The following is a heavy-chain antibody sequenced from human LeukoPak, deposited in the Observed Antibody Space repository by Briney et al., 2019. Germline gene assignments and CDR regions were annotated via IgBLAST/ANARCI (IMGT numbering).Heavy chain of an antibody. CDR3: ATVDYFDSSGYGLWRNDYYYYYMDV. D-gene: IGHD3-22*01. J-gene: IGHJ6*03. V-gene: IGHV1-46*01. CDR1: GYTFTSYY. Sequence: GASVKVSCKASGYTFTSYYMHWVRQAPGQGLEWMGIINPSGGSTSYAQKFQGRVTMTTDTSTTTAYMELRSLTSDDTAVYYCATVDYFDSSGYGLWRNDYYYYYMDVWGTGTTATISS. CDR2: INPSGGST.